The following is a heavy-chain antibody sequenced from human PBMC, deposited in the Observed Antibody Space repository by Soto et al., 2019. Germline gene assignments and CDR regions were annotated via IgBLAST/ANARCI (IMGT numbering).Heavy chain of an antibody. CDR1: GGTFSSYA. Sequence: ASVKVSCKASGGTFSSYAISWVRQAPGQGLEWMGIIIPSGGSTSYAQKFQGRVTMTRDTSTSTVYMELSSLRSEDTAVYYCARGGYDYVWGSYRYTDWFDPWGQGTLVTVSS. D-gene: IGHD3-16*02. V-gene: IGHV1-46*01. J-gene: IGHJ5*02. CDR3: ARGGYDYVWGSYRYTDWFDP. CDR2: IIPSGGST.